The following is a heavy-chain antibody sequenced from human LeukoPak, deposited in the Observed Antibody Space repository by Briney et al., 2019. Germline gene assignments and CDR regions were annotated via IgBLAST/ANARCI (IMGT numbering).Heavy chain of an antibody. Sequence: GGSLRLSCAASGFSFSIYSLNWVRQAPGKGLEWVSYISHTGSTMSYADSVKGRFTISRDNAKNSLYLQMNSLRAEDTAVYYCARGGMGGWLQIGQPFDYWGQGTLVTVSS. CDR2: ISHTGSTM. CDR3: ARGGMGGWLQIGQPFDY. V-gene: IGHV3-48*04. CDR1: GFSFSIYS. D-gene: IGHD5-24*01. J-gene: IGHJ4*02.